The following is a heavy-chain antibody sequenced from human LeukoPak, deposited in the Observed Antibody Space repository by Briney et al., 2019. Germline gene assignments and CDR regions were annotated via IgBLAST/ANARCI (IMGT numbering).Heavy chain of an antibody. J-gene: IGHJ4*02. D-gene: IGHD5-18*01. Sequence: GSLRLSCAASGFTFSSYAMSWVRQPPGKGLEWIGEINHSGSTNYNPSLKSRVTISLDTSKNQFSLKLNSVTAADTAVYYCARGKWIQLWLLDYWGQGTLVTVSS. V-gene: IGHV4-34*01. CDR2: INHSGST. CDR1: GFTFSSYA. CDR3: ARGKWIQLWLLDY.